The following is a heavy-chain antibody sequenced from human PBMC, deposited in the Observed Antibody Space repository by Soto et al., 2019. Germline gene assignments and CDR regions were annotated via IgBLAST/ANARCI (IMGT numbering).Heavy chain of an antibody. J-gene: IGHJ4*02. V-gene: IGHV3-30*18. Sequence: PGGSLRLSCAASGFTFSSYGMHWVRQAPGKGLEWVAVISYDGSNKYYADSVKGRFTISRDNSKNTLYLQMNSLRAEDTAVYYCAKGVLPDYYESSGYCESWGQGA. CDR1: GFTFSSYG. CDR3: AKGVLPDYYESSGYCES. CDR2: ISYDGSNK. D-gene: IGHD3-22*01.